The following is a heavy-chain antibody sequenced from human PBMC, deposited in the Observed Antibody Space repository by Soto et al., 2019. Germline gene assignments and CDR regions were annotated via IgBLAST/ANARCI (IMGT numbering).Heavy chain of an antibody. V-gene: IGHV3-23*01. Sequence: GESLKISCAASGFTFSSYAMSWVRQAPGKGLEWVSAISGSGGSTNYADSGKGRFTISRDNSKNTLYLQMNSLRAEDTAVYYCAKAGGYSYGKIAAAASYYYYGMDVWGQGTTVTVSS. D-gene: IGHD5-18*01. CDR1: GFTFSSYA. CDR2: ISGSGGST. CDR3: AKAGGYSYGKIAAAASYYYYGMDV. J-gene: IGHJ6*02.